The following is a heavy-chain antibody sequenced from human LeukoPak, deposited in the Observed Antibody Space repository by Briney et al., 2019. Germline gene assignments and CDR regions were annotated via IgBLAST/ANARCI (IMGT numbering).Heavy chain of an antibody. V-gene: IGHV4-30-2*01. Sequence: ASETLSLTCAVSGGSISSGGYSWSWIRQPPGKGLEWIGYIYHSGSTYYNPSLKSRVTISVDRSKNQFSLKLSSVTAADTAVYYCARHSPLNYGMDVWGQGTTVTVSS. CDR3: ARHSPLNYGMDV. J-gene: IGHJ6*02. CDR1: GGSISSGGYS. D-gene: IGHD2-21*01. CDR2: IYHSGST.